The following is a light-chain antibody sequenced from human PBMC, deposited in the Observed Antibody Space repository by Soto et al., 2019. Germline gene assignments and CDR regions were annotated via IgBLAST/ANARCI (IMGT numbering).Light chain of an antibody. J-gene: IGKJ4*01. V-gene: IGKV3-15*01. CDR2: GAS. CDR1: QSVSSN. CDR3: QQYNNSPPLT. Sequence: EIVMTQSPATLSVSPGERATLSCRASQSVSSNLAWYQQKPGQAPRLLIYGASTRATGIPARFSGSGSGTDFTLTISSLQSEDFAVYYCQQYNNSPPLTFGGGTKVEIK.